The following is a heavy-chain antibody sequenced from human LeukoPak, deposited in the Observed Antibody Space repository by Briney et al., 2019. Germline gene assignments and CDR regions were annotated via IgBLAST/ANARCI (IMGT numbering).Heavy chain of an antibody. CDR2: INNDGSST. CDR3: ASGRWLQY. D-gene: IGHD5-24*01. CDR1: GFTFSSYW. J-gene: IGHJ4*02. V-gene: IGHV3-74*01. Sequence: PGGSLRLSCAASGFTFSSYWMHWVRQAPGKGLVWVSRINNDGSSTNYADSVKGRFTISRDNAKNTLYLQMNSLRAEDTGVFYCASGRWLQYWGQGTLVTVSS.